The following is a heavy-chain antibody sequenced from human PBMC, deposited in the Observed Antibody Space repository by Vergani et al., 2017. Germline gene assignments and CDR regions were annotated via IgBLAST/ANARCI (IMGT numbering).Heavy chain of an antibody. J-gene: IGHJ3*02. CDR3: ARNPYCGGDCYSDAFDI. CDR1: GGSFSTGGQS. V-gene: IGHV4-61*02. CDR2: IYTSGAT. D-gene: IGHD2-21*02. Sequence: QVQLQESGPGLVKPSQTLSLTCTVSGGSFSTGGQSWTWLRQSAGKGLKWIGRIYTSGATNYNPSLRSRAIMSVDASKKQFSLKLTSVTAADTAVYYCARNPYCGGDCYSDAFDIWGQGTMVTVSS.